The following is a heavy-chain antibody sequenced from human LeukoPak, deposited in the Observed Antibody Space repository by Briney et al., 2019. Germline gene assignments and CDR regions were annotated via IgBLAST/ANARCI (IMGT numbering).Heavy chain of an antibody. Sequence: SVKVSCKASGGTFSSYAISWVRQAPGQGLEWMGGIIPIFGTANYAQKFQGRVTITADESTSTAYMELSSLRSEDTAVYYCARAWILASRPYAAFDIWGQGTMVTVSS. V-gene: IGHV1-69*01. D-gene: IGHD2-2*01. CDR1: GGTFSSYA. CDR2: IIPIFGTA. CDR3: ARAWILASRPYAAFDI. J-gene: IGHJ3*02.